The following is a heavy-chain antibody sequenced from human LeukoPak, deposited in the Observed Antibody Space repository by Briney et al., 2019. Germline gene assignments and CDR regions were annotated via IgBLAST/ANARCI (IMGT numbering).Heavy chain of an antibody. D-gene: IGHD3-10*01. J-gene: IGHJ4*02. Sequence: GGSLRLSCAASGFSVSNTYTAWVRRAPGKGLEWVSIVYSGGSTYYADSVKGRFTVSRGISENILSLQMNSLTVEDTAVYYCARRQSRGPIDYWGQGTLVTVSS. V-gene: IGHV3-53*01. CDR1: GFSVSNTY. CDR3: ARRQSRGPIDY. CDR2: VYSGGST.